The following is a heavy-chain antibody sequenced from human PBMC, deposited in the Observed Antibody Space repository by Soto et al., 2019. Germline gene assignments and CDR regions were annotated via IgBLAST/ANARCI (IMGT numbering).Heavy chain of an antibody. D-gene: IGHD3-10*01. CDR2: ISGSGGST. CDR1: GFTFSSYA. V-gene: IGHV3-23*01. Sequence: GGSLRLSCAASGFTFSSYAMSWVRQAPGKGLEWVSAISGSGGSTYYADSVKGRFTISRDNSKNTLYLQMNSLRAEDTAVYYCAKDQYGELSRIYFDYWGQGTLVTVSS. CDR3: AKDQYGELSRIYFDY. J-gene: IGHJ4*02.